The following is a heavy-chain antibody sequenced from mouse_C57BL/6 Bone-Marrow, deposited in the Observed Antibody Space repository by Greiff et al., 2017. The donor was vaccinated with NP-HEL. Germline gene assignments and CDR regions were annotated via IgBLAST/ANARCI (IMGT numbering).Heavy chain of an antibody. D-gene: IGHD2-1*01. Sequence: EVKLVESGPELVKPGASVKMSCKASGYTFTDYNMHWVKQSHGKSLEWIGYINPNNGGTSYNQQFKGKATLTVNKSSSTAYMELRSLTSEDSAVYYCARLGNPYAMDYWGQGTSVTVSS. CDR2: INPNNGGT. J-gene: IGHJ4*01. CDR1: GYTFTDYN. V-gene: IGHV1-22*01. CDR3: ARLGNPYAMDY.